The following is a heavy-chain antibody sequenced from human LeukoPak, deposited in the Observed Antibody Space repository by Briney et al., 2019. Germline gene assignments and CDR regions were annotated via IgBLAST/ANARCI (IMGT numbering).Heavy chain of an antibody. CDR1: GDPISSNSNYK. CDR3: AREYSGFDY. D-gene: IGHD6-13*01. V-gene: IGHV4-61*01. CDR2: IYYHGST. J-gene: IGHJ4*02. Sequence: SETLSLTCTVSGDPISSNSNYKWSWIRQPPGKGLEWIGYIYYHGSTNYNPSLKSRVTFSVDTSKSQFSLKLRSVTAADTAVYYCAREYSGFDYWGQGTLVTVSS.